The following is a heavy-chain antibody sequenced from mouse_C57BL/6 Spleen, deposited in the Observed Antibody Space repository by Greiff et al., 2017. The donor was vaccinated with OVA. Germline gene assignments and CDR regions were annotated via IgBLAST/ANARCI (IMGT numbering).Heavy chain of an antibody. V-gene: IGHV1-76*01. CDR3: ARDDYEAWFAY. CDR1: GYTFTDYY. CDR2: IYPGSGNT. D-gene: IGHD2-4*01. J-gene: IGHJ3*01. Sequence: VKLVESGAELVRPGASVKLSCKASGYTFTDYYINWVKQRPGQGLEWIARIYPGSGNTYYNEKFKGKATLTAEKSSSTAYMQLSSLTSEDSAFYFCARDDYEAWFAYWGQGTLVTVSA.